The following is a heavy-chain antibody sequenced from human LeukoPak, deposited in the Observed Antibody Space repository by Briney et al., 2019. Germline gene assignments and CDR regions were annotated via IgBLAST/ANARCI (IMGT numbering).Heavy chain of an antibody. V-gene: IGHV3-74*01. Sequence: PGGSLRLSCAASGFTLNNNWMHWVRQAPGKGLVWVSYINPDGSSANYADSVKGRFTISRDNAENTVYLQMNSLRAEDTAVYYCARAAIGRYLNGVDYWGQGTLVTVSS. CDR3: ARAAIGRYLNGVDY. CDR2: INPDGSSA. CDR1: GFTLNNNW. J-gene: IGHJ4*02. D-gene: IGHD7-27*01.